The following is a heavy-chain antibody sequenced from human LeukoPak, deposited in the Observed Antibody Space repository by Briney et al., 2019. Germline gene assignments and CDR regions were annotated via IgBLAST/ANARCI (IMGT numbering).Heavy chain of an antibody. CDR2: IHHSGST. CDR3: ARCYYYGSGLFYFDY. V-gene: IGHV4-30-2*01. CDR1: GGSISSGGYS. J-gene: IGHJ4*02. Sequence: SQTLSLTCAVSGGSISSGGYSWSWIRQPPGKGLEWIGYIHHSGSTYYNPSLKSRVTISVDRSKNQFSLKLSSVTAADTAVYYCARCYYYGSGLFYFDYWGQGTLVTVSS. D-gene: IGHD3-10*01.